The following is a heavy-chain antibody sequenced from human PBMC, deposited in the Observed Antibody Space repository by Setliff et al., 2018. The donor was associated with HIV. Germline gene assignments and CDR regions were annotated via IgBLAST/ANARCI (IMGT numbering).Heavy chain of an antibody. D-gene: IGHD5-12*01. CDR3: ARAGEMATIKPSAFDI. J-gene: IGHJ3*02. CDR1: GYTFSSHW. CDR2: IIPIFGTA. V-gene: IGHV1-69*01. Sequence: KISCQGSGYTFSSHWIGWVRQMPGKGLEWMGGIIPIFGTANYAQKFQGRVTITADESTSTAYMELSSLRTDDTAVYYCARAGEMATIKPSAFDIWGQGTMVTVSS.